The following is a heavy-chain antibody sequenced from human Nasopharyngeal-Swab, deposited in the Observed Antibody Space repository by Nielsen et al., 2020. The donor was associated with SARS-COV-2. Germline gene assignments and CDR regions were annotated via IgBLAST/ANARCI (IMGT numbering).Heavy chain of an antibody. D-gene: IGHD3-16*01. V-gene: IGHV4-39*01. CDR3: ARHRQLWASRSWLDP. CDR1: GGSISSSSSY. CDR2: IYDNGGT. J-gene: IGHJ5*02. Sequence: SETLSLTCTVSGGSISSSSSYWAWIRQAPGKGLEWIGSIYDNGGTYYSPSLNSRVTISVDTSKNEFSLRLRSVTAADTALYYCARHRQLWASRSWLDPWSQGALVTVSS.